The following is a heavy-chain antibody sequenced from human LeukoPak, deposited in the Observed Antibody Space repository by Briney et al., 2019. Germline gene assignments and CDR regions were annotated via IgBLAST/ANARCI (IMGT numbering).Heavy chain of an antibody. J-gene: IGHJ3*02. D-gene: IGHD3-10*01. Sequence: GGSLRLSCGASAFSFSTTWMHWVRQAPGKGLVWVSRIISDGSSTTYADSVKGRFTIFRDNAKNMLYLQMNNLRAEDTAVYYCATDGGYAFDIWGQGTMVTVSS. CDR1: AFSFSTTW. CDR2: IISDGSST. CDR3: ATDGGYAFDI. V-gene: IGHV3-74*01.